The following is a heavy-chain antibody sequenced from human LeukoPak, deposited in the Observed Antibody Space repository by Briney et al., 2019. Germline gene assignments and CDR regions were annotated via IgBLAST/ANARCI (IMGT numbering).Heavy chain of an antibody. V-gene: IGHV3-9*01. CDR1: GLTFDDYA. D-gene: IGHD2-15*01. Sequence: GGSLRLSCAASGLTFDDYAMHWVRHAPGKGLEWVSGISWNSGSIGYADSVKGRFTISRDNAKNSLYLQMNSLRAEDTALYYCAKDDGYCSGGSCFAFDIWGQGTMVTVSS. CDR3: AKDDGYCSGGSCFAFDI. CDR2: ISWNSGSI. J-gene: IGHJ3*02.